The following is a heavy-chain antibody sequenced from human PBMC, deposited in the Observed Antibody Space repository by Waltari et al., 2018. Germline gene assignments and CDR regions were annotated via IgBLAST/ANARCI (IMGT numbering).Heavy chain of an antibody. V-gene: IGHV4-59*01. CDR3: ARLKYSSSSFDY. J-gene: IGHJ4*02. D-gene: IGHD6-6*01. CDR1: GGSLSSYY. Sequence: QVQLQESGPGLVKPSETLSLTCTVSGGSLSSYYWRWIRQPPGKGLEWIGYIYYSGSTNYHPSLKSRVTISVDTSKNQFSLKLSSVTAADTAVYYCARLKYSSSSFDYWGQGTLVTVSS. CDR2: IYYSGST.